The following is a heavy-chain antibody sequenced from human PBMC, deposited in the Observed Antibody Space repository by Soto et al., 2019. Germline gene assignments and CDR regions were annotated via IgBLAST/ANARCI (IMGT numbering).Heavy chain of an antibody. CDR2: IYWDDDK. CDR3: AHIPNYYQYDWFDP. V-gene: IGHV2-5*02. CDR1: GFSLTTRGVG. Sequence: QITLKESGPTLVKPTQTLTLTCTFSGFSLTTRGVGVGWIRQPPGKALECLALIYWDDDKRYSLSLQSRLSITKDTSKNQVVLTMTNVDPVDTATYYCAHIPNYYQYDWFDPWGHGTLVSVSS. D-gene: IGHD3-16*01. J-gene: IGHJ5*02.